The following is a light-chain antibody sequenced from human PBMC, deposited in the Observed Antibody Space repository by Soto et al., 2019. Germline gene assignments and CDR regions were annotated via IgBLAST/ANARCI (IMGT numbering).Light chain of an antibody. V-gene: IGKV3-15*01. Sequence: EIVTTQSPATLSVYTGERATLSCRASQSVSSNLAWYQQKPGQAPRLLIYGASTGATGIPARFSGSGSGTEFTLTISSLQSEDFAVYYCQQYNNWPPITFGQGTRLEIK. CDR1: QSVSSN. J-gene: IGKJ5*01. CDR2: GAS. CDR3: QQYNNWPPIT.